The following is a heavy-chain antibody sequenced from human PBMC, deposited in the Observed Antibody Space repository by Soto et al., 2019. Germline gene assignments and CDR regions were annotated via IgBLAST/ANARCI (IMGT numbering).Heavy chain of an antibody. J-gene: IGHJ4*02. CDR1: GFTFSGSA. V-gene: IGHV3-73*01. CDR2: IRSKANSYAT. Sequence: PGGSLRLSCAASGFTFSGSAMHWVRQASGKGLEWVGRIRSKANSYATAYAASVKGRFTISRDDSKNTAYLQMNSLKTEDTAVYYCTSPSPFDIYSSSWYEDYWGQGTLVTVSS. D-gene: IGHD6-13*01. CDR3: TSPSPFDIYSSSWYEDY.